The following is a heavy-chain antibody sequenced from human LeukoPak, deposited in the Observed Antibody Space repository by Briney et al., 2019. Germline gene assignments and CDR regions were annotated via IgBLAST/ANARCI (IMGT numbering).Heavy chain of an antibody. CDR2: INHSGST. CDR3: ARGSRRVSYGDYPPPSRPYYFDY. Sequence: SETLSLTCAVSGGAFSGYYWSWIRQPPGKGLEWIGEINHSGSTNYNPSLKSRVTISVDTSKNQFSLKLSSVTAADTAVYYCARGSRRVSYGDYPPPSRPYYFDYWGQGTLVTVSS. CDR1: GGAFSGYY. D-gene: IGHD4-17*01. J-gene: IGHJ4*02. V-gene: IGHV4-34*01.